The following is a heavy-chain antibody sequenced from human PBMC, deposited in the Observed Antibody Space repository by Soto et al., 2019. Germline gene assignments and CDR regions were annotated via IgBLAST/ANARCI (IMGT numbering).Heavy chain of an antibody. V-gene: IGHV4-59*13. CDR1: GCSISGYY. J-gene: IGHJ5*02. CDR3: ARVMGKNWFDV. CDR2: IYYNGRT. D-gene: IGHD7-27*01. Sequence: ETLSLTCIVSGCSISGYYWSWRRQTPGTGLEWIGYIYYNGRTNFNPSLKSRATISLDTSKNQFSLQLTSVTAADTAVYYCARVMGKNWFDVWGQGTLVTVSS.